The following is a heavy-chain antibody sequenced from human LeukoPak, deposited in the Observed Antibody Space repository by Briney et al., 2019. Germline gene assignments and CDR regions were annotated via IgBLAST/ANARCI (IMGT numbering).Heavy chain of an antibody. J-gene: IGHJ5*02. D-gene: IGHD1-1*01. CDR3: ARDISRGSPAKYKGKLNWFDP. V-gene: IGHV1-18*01. CDR1: GYTFTSYG. CDR2: ISVYNGNT. Sequence: GASVKVSCKASGYTFTSYGISWVRQAPGQGLEWMGWISVYNGNTNYAQKFQGRVTMTTDTSTSTAYMELRSLRSDDTAVYYCARDISRGSPAKYKGKLNWFDPWGQGTLVTVSS.